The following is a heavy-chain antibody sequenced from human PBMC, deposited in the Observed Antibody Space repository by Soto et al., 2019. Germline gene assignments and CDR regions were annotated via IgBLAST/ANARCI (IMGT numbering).Heavy chain of an antibody. J-gene: IGHJ1*01. CDR3: AHRPSVSGPGVRYFQH. D-gene: IGHD6-19*01. V-gene: IGHV2-5*02. CDR2: IYWDADK. CDR1: GFSLNTNGEG. Sequence: ESGPTLVNPTETLTLTCTLSGFSLNTNGEGVGWIRQPPGKALEWLALIYWDADKRYSPSLESRLTITKDTSKTQVVLTMTNMDPVDTATYYCAHRPSVSGPGVRYFQHWGQGTLVTVSS.